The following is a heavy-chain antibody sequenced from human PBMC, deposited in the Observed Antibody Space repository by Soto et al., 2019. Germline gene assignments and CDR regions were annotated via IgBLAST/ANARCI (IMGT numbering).Heavy chain of an antibody. Sequence: GGSLGLSCAASGVTFSNYAMAWVRQAPGKGLEWVSAMSGSGGGTYYADSVKGRFTLSRDNSKNTLYVQMKSLRADDPAVYYCARAGEPCLGYYCEDWGKGNLVSVSS. J-gene: IGHJ4*02. CDR1: GVTFSNYA. CDR3: ARAGEPCLGYYCED. CDR2: MSGSGGGT. D-gene: IGHD1-26*01. V-gene: IGHV3-23*01.